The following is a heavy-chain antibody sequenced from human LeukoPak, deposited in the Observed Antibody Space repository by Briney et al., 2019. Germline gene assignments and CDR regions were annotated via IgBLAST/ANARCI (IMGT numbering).Heavy chain of an antibody. Sequence: SGGSPRLSCTLSGFTVCSTYMSWVRQAPGKGLEGLSFIFTEGSEDYEASVKGRFTISRDNYRKKLQLQMKSLRAEDKAVYYCAKQQDGQYSSGWEPLEYWGQGTRVTVSS. J-gene: IGHJ4*02. CDR3: AKQQDGQYSSGWEPLEY. CDR2: IFTEGSE. V-gene: IGHV3-66*04. CDR1: GFTVCSTY. D-gene: IGHD6-19*01.